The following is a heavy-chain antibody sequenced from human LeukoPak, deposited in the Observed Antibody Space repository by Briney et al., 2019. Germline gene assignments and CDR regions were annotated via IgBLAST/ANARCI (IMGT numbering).Heavy chain of an antibody. D-gene: IGHD3-16*01. Sequence: PGGSLRLSCAASGFTVGSKDMSWVRQAPGKGPEWVSGSSKNGGVTYYADSVKGRFTIFRDNSKNTMNVEMRSLRVEDTAIYYCVTGFRLSPFESWGQGTLVTVSS. CDR3: VTGFRLSPFES. V-gene: IGHV3-23*01. J-gene: IGHJ4*02. CDR2: SSKNGGVT. CDR1: GFTVGSKD.